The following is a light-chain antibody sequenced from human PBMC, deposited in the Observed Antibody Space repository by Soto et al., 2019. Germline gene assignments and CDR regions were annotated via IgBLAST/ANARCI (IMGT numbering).Light chain of an antibody. V-gene: IGKV3-11*01. CDR1: QSVSSY. CDR3: HQRSNWPPFT. Sequence: EIVLTQSPATLSLSPGERATLSCRASQSVSSYLAWYQQKPGQAPRLLIYDASNRATGIPARFSGSGSGTDFTLTISSLEPEDFAVYYCHQRSNWPPFTFGGGTKAEIK. J-gene: IGKJ4*01. CDR2: DAS.